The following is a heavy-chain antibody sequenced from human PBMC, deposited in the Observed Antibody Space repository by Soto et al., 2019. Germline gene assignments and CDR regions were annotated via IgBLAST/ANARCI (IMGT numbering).Heavy chain of an antibody. V-gene: IGHV1-69*06. CDR2: IIPIFGTA. CDR3: ARDINPKDRVVVITSDAFDI. J-gene: IGHJ3*02. CDR1: GGTFSSYA. D-gene: IGHD3-22*01. Sequence: QVQLVQSGAEVKKPGSSVKVSCKASGGTFSSYAISWVRQAPGQGLEWMGGIIPIFGTANYAQKFQGRVTITADKSTSTAYMELSSLRSEDTAVYYCARDINPKDRVVVITSDAFDIWGQGTMVTVSS.